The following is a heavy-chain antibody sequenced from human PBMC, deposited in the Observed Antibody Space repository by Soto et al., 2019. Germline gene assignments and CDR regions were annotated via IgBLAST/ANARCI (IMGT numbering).Heavy chain of an antibody. D-gene: IGHD1-26*01. J-gene: IGHJ5*02. CDR3: AREGGSYYSWFDP. CDR2: IKQDGSEK. CDR1: GFTFSSYW. Sequence: EVQLVESGGGLVQPGGSLRLSCAASGFTFSSYWMSWVRQAPGKGLEWVANIKQDGSEKYYVDSVKGRFTISRDNAKNSLYLQMNSLRAEDTAVYYCAREGGSYYSWFDPWGQGTLVTVSS. V-gene: IGHV3-7*01.